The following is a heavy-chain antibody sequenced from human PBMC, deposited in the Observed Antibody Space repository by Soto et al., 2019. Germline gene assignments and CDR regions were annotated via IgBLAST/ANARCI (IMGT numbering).Heavy chain of an antibody. Sequence: VHLVQSGADVKKPGASVKVSCKVSGYTLPELSIHWVRQTPGKGLEWMGGFDPEVDETIYPQKFQDRVTMTEDTSSDTAYMELSSLTSEDTAMYYCATHLSDANFDHWGQGTLVTVSS. CDR1: GYTLPELS. J-gene: IGHJ4*02. CDR3: ATHLSDANFDH. V-gene: IGHV1-24*01. D-gene: IGHD2-2*01. CDR2: FDPEVDET.